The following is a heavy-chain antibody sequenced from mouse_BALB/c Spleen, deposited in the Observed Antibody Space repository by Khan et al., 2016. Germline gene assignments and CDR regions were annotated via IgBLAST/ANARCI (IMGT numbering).Heavy chain of an antibody. D-gene: IGHD2-12*01. CDR1: GDSITSGY. Sequence: EVQLVESGPSLVKPSQTLSLTCSVTGDSITSGYWNWIRKFLGNKLEYMGYISYSGSTYYNPPLKSRISITRDTSKSQYYLQLNSVTTEDKATYHCACDYSHFFDYWDQGTALTVAS. CDR3: ACDYSHFFDY. V-gene: IGHV3-8*02. J-gene: IGHJ2*01. CDR2: ISYSGST.